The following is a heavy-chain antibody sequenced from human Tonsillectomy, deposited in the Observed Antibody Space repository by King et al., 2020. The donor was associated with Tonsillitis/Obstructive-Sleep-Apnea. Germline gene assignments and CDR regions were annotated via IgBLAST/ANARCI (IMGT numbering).Heavy chain of an antibody. V-gene: IGHV4-59*01. CDR1: GGSISSYY. CDR3: ARVDSSGYYSFDY. CDR2: IYYSGST. J-gene: IGHJ4*02. D-gene: IGHD3-22*01. Sequence: VQLQESGPGLVKPSETLSLTCTVSGGSISSYYWSWIRQPPGKGLEWIGYIYYSGSTNYNPSLKSRVTISVDTSKNQFSLKLSFVTAADTAVYYCARVDSSGYYSFDYWGQGTLVTVSS.